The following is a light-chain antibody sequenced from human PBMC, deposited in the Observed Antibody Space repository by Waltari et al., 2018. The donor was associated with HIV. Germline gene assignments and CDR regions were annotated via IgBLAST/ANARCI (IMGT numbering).Light chain of an antibody. CDR2: WAS. CDR1: RSLLFRSDNKTF. CDR3: QQNFSVPYT. Sequence: DVVVPQSPDSLAVSVVETATLNCRSSRSLLFRSDNKTFLACYQQRPGQRPSVLIYWASIREFGVPDRITGSGSGTDFTLTNSSLQPEDVATYDCQQNFSVPYTFGQGTKLELK. V-gene: IGKV4-1*01. J-gene: IGKJ2*01.